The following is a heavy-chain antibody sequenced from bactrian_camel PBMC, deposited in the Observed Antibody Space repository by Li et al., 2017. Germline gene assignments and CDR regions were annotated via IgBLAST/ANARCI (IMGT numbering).Heavy chain of an antibody. D-gene: IGHD2*01. CDR2: IDNRDGFV. Sequence: HVQLVESGGGSVQVGGSLRLHCTVSGDTGAGYCLAWFRQRPGKEREGVGWIDNRDGFVHSADAVRGRVAISQDSKDANTFYLQMSALIPDDTAIYYCAASTNRVCSMVAGNYNDWGQGTQVTVS. J-gene: IGHJ4*01. V-gene: IGHV3S68*01. CDR3: AASTNRVCSMVAGNYND. CDR1: GDTGAGYC.